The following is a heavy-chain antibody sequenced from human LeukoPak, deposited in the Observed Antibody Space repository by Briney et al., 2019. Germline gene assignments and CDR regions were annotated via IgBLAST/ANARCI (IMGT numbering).Heavy chain of an antibody. J-gene: IGHJ5*01. CDR1: GFTFNSHS. V-gene: IGHV3-30-3*01. CDR2: ITNNGGNE. CDR3: LKGGITNNWFNWFDS. Sequence: PGGSLRLSCAASGFTFNSHSMHWVRQAPGKGLEWVAVITNNGGNEHYADSVTGRFTISRDNSKATLYLQMNSLGPEDTAVYYCLKGGITNNWFNWFDSWGQGNLVTVSS. D-gene: IGHD1-1*01.